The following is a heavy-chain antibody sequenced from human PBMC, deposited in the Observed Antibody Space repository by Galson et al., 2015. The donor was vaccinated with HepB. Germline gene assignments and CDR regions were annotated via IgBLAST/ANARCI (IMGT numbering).Heavy chain of an antibody. CDR3: ARVPISYGYYFDY. J-gene: IGHJ4*02. CDR2: IYSGGST. D-gene: IGHD5-18*01. Sequence: SLRLSCAASGFTVSSNYMGWVRQAPEKGLEWVSVIYSGGSTYYADSVKGRFTIPRDNSKNTLYLQMNSLRAEDTAVYYCARVPISYGYYFDYWGQGTLVTVSS. V-gene: IGHV3-66*01. CDR1: GFTVSSNY.